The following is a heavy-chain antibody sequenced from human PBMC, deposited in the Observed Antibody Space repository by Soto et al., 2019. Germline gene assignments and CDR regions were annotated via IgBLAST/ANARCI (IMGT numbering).Heavy chain of an antibody. D-gene: IGHD6-13*01. CDR2: ISGSGGST. CDR1: GFTFSSYA. V-gene: IGHV3-23*01. CDR3: ARPLYSSTWYSDY. J-gene: IGHJ4*02. Sequence: GGSLRLSCAASGFTFSSYAMSWVRQAPGKGLEWVSAISGSGGSTYYADSVKGRFTISRDNSKNTLYLQMNSLRAEDTAVYYCARPLYSSTWYSDYWGQGTQVTVSS.